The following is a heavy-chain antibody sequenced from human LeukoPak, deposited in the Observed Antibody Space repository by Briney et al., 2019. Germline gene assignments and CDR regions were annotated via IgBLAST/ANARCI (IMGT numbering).Heavy chain of an antibody. Sequence: GGSLRLSCAASGFTFSSYAMSWVRQAPGKGLEWVSAISGSGGSTYYADSVKGRFTISRDNSKNKMYLQMNSLRAEDTAVYYCGKGGSWYRPTFFDYWGQGTLVTVSS. CDR2: ISGSGGST. D-gene: IGHD6-13*01. V-gene: IGHV3-23*01. J-gene: IGHJ4*02. CDR3: GKGGSWYRPTFFDY. CDR1: GFTFSSYA.